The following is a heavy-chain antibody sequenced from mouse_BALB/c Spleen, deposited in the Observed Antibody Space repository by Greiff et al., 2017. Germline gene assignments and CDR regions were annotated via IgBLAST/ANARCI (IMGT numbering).Heavy chain of an antibody. CDR1: GYTFTSYW. CDR3: ARGGYDSAWFAY. J-gene: IGHJ3*01. V-gene: IGHV1-87*01. Sequence: VKLVESGAELARPGASVKLSCKASGYTFTSYWMQWVKQRPGQGLEWIGAIYPGDGDTRYTQKFKGKATLTADKSSSTAYMQLSSLASEDSAVYYCARGGYDSAWFAYWGQGTLVTVSA. CDR2: IYPGDGDT. D-gene: IGHD2-2*01.